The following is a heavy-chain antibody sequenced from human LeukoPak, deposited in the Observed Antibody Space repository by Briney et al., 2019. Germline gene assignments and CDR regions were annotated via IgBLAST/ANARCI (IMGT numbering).Heavy chain of an antibody. V-gene: IGHV3-74*03. CDR3: ARVSWFDELPNY. CDR2: IESDGRRT. CDR1: GFTFSSTW. D-gene: IGHD3-10*01. Sequence: GGSLRLSCAASGFTFSSTWMHWVRQVPGKELVWVARIESDGRRTTYAESVKGRFTISRDNAKNTLYLEMNSLRVEDTAVYYCARVSWFDELPNYWGQGTLVSVSS. J-gene: IGHJ4*02.